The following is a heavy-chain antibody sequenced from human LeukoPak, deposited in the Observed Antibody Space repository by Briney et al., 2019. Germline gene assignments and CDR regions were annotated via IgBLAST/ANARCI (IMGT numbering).Heavy chain of an antibody. J-gene: IGHJ4*02. Sequence: SETLSLTCTVSGGSISSYYWSWIRQPPGKGLEWIGYIYNSGSTNYNPSLKSRVTISVDTSKNQFSLKLSSVTAADTAVYYCARGTYYYDSSGYSFDYWGQGTLVTVSS. CDR1: GGSISSYY. V-gene: IGHV4-59*01. CDR2: IYNSGST. CDR3: ARGTYYYDSSGYSFDY. D-gene: IGHD3-22*01.